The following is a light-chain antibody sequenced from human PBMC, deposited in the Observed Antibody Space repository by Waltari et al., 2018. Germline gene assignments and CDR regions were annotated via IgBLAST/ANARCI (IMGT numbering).Light chain of an antibody. CDR2: DIT. CDR1: SSNVGGYNY. J-gene: IGLJ2*01. V-gene: IGLV2-11*01. CDR3: CSYAGSFTLL. Sequence: QSALTQPRSVSGSPGQSVTIPCTGTSSNVGGYNYVSWYQQHPGKAPKLMIYDITQRPSGVPDRFSGSKSGNTASLTISGLQADDEADYYCCSYAGSFTLLFGGGTRVTVL.